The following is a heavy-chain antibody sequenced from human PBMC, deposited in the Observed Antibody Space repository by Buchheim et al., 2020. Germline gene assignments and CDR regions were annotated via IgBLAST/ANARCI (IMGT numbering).Heavy chain of an antibody. D-gene: IGHD2-8*01. CDR2: IYDTGKI. V-gene: IGHV4-31*11. CDR1: GGSISSGNYY. J-gene: IGHJ5*02. Sequence: QVQLQESGPGLVKPSQTLSLTCAVSGGSISSGNYYWTWIRQRPGEGLEWLGYIYDTGKIYYNPSLKSRISISLDTSKNQFSLKLTSVTAADTAVYYCARDHSNWFDPWGQGTL. CDR3: ARDHSNWFDP.